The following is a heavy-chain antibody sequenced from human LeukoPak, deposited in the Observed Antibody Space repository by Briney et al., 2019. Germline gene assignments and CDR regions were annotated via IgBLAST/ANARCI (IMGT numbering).Heavy chain of an antibody. CDR1: GGSFSGYY. V-gene: IGHV4-34*01. Sequence: SETLSLTCAVYGGSFSGYYWSWIRQPPGKGLEWIGEINHSGSTNYNPSLKSRVTISVDTSKNQFSLKLSSVTAADTAVYYCARGRRSQPFDYWGQGTLVTVSS. J-gene: IGHJ4*02. CDR2: INHSGST. CDR3: ARGRRSQPFDY. D-gene: IGHD1-14*01.